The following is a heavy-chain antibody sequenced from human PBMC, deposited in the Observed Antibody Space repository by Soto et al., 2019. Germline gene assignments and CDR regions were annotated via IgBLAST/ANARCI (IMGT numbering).Heavy chain of an antibody. J-gene: IGHJ1*01. CDR3: AKEPPYDYVWGSNRHVYFQN. V-gene: IGHV3-30*18. D-gene: IGHD3-16*02. CDR2: VSYDGRNK. Sequence: PGGSLRLSCAASGFTFSNCGMHWVRQAPGKGLEWVALVSYDGRNKYYADSVKGRFTISRDNPTNTLYLQMNSLRHEDTAIYYCAKEPPYDYVWGSNRHVYFQNWGQGTLVTVSS. CDR1: GFTFSNCG.